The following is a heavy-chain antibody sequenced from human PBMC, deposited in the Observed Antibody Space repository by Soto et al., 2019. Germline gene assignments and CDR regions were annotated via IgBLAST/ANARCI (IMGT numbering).Heavy chain of an antibody. CDR2: IWYDGSNK. CDR3: ARGDTAYYYDSSGYLGGY. J-gene: IGHJ4*02. Sequence: QVQLVESGGGVVQPGRSLRLSCAAYGFTFSSYGMHWVRQAPGKGLEWVAVIWYDGSNKYYADSVKGRFTISRDNSKNTLYLQMNSLRAEDTAVYYCARGDTAYYYDSSGYLGGYWGQGTLVTVSS. V-gene: IGHV3-33*01. CDR1: GFTFSSYG. D-gene: IGHD3-22*01.